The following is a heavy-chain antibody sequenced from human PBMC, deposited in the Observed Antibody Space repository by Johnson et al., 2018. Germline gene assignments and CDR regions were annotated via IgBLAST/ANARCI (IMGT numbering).Heavy chain of an antibody. Sequence: EVQLVETGGGLVQPGGSLRLSCVASGFTFSSYDMHWVRQATGKGLEWVSAIGTAGDTYYPGSVKGRFTNSRENAKNSFYLQMNSLRAGDTALYYCARGAYDYDSSGYKLGIGHAFDIWGQGTTVTVSS. V-gene: IGHV3-13*01. CDR2: IGTAGDT. CDR3: ARGAYDYDSSGYKLGIGHAFDI. D-gene: IGHD3-22*01. J-gene: IGHJ3*02. CDR1: GFTFSSYD.